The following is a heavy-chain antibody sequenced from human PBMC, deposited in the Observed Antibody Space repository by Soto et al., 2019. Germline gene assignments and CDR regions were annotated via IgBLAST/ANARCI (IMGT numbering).Heavy chain of an antibody. V-gene: IGHV4-59*01. CDR1: GDSIRSYY. CDR2: ISYTGST. J-gene: IGHJ5*02. D-gene: IGHD3-3*01. Sequence: SETLSLTCTVSGDSIRSYYWSWIRQPPGKGLEWIGYISYTGSTHYNPSLKSRVTISADTSKNQFSLKLSSVTTADTALYYCARGYYDFWSGPRWFDPWGQGTLVTVSS. CDR3: ARGYYDFWSGPRWFDP.